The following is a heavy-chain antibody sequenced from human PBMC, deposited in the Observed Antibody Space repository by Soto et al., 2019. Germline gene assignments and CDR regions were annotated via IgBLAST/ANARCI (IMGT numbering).Heavy chain of an antibody. V-gene: IGHV3-33*01. CDR3: ARDRGTRYYYFGMDV. Sequence: QVQLVESGGGVVQPGRSLRLSCAASGFTFRRYGMHWVRQAPGKGLEWVAVIWYDGSNKYYADSVNGRFTISRDNFKNSLYLQMNSLRAEDTALYYCARDRGTRYYYFGMDVWGQGTTVTVSS. J-gene: IGHJ6*02. CDR1: GFTFRRYG. D-gene: IGHD3-10*01. CDR2: IWYDGSNK.